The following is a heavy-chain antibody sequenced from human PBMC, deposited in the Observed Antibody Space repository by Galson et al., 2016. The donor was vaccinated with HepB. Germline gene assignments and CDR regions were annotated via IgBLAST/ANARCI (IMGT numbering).Heavy chain of an antibody. D-gene: IGHD3-10*01. Sequence: PALVTPTQTLTLPCTFSGFSLSTSGVGVGWIRQPPGKALEWLALIYWDDDKSYSPSLKSRLTITKDNSKNQVVLTMTNMDPVHTATYYCAHRRVVQGVIRWFDPWGQGTLVTVSS. V-gene: IGHV2-5*02. CDR1: GFSLSTSGVG. CDR3: AHRRVVQGVIRWFDP. CDR2: IYWDDDK. J-gene: IGHJ5*02.